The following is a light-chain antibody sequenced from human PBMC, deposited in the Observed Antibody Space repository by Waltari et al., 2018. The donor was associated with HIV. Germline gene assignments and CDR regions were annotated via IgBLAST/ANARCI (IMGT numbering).Light chain of an antibody. CDR1: ISNIGSNS. J-gene: IGLJ3*02. CDR2: SNN. CDR3: ATWDDTLSGPV. V-gene: IGLV1-44*01. Sequence: QSVLTQPTSASGTPGQKITISCSGNISNIGSNSVNWYQQFSGAAPKLLIFSNNQHPSGVPARFSGSKYGSAASLAISGLHSDDEAIYHCATWDDTLSGPVFGGGTKLTVL.